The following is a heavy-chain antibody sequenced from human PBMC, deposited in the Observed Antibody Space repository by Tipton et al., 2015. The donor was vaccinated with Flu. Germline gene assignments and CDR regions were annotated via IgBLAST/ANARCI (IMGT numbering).Heavy chain of an antibody. CDR3: ARYPESNYHWFGP. CDR2: TYHSGTA. J-gene: IGHJ5*02. CDR1: GGSISSSRYY. D-gene: IGHD4-11*01. V-gene: IGHV4-39*07. Sequence: PGLVKPSETLSLTCTVSGGSISSSRYYWGWIRQPPGKGLEWIGSTYHSGTAYYNPSLKSRVTISVDTSKNQISLKLSSVTAADTAVYYCARYPESNYHWFGPWGQGALVTVSS.